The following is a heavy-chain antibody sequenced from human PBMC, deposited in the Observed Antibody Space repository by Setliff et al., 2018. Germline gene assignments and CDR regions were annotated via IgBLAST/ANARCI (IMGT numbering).Heavy chain of an antibody. J-gene: IGHJ4*02. V-gene: IGHV1-8*02. CDR1: GGTFTSYD. Sequence: ASVKVSCKASGGTFTSYDINWVRQATGQGLEWMGWMNPNSGNTGYAQKFQGRVTMTRHTSISTAYMDLSSLRFEDTAVYYCARAQSWSGGPYIFDNWGQGTLVTVSS. CDR2: MNPNSGNT. CDR3: ARAQSWSGGPYIFDN. D-gene: IGHD3-3*01.